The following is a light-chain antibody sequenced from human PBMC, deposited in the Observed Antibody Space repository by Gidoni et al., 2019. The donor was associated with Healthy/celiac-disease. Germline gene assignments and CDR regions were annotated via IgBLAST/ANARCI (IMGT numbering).Light chain of an antibody. CDR3: QQYYSTPL. Sequence: DIQMTQSPSSLSASVGDRVTIPCRASQGISNSLAWYQQKPGKAPKLLLYAASRLESGVPSRFSGSGSGTDYTLTISSLQPEDFATYYCQQYYSTPLFGQGTKLEIK. J-gene: IGKJ2*01. CDR1: QGISNS. V-gene: IGKV1-NL1*01. CDR2: AAS.